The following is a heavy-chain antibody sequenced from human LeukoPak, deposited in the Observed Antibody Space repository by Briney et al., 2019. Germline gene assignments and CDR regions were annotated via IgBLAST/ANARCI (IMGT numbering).Heavy chain of an antibody. CDR3: ARAGITTTGPLFQH. CDR2: ISSSSSTI. J-gene: IGHJ1*01. V-gene: IGHV3-48*01. CDR1: GFTFNSYS. Sequence: PGGSLRLSCAASGFTFNSYSMNWVRQAPGKGLEWVPYISSSSSTIYHADSVKGRFTISRDNAKSSLYLQMNSLRAEDTAVYYCARAGITTTGPLFQHWGQGTLVTVSS. D-gene: IGHD6-13*01.